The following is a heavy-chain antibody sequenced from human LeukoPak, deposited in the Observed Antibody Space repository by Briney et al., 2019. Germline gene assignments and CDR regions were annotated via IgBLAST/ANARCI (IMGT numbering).Heavy chain of an antibody. D-gene: IGHD3-22*01. CDR3: ARDGHRRYHYDSSGREDAFDI. Sequence: GASVKVSCKASGYTFTNYGISWVRQAPGQGLEWMGWISAYNGHTKYAQKVQGRVTMTRDTSTSTAYMELRSLRSDDTAVYYCARDGHRRYHYDSSGREDAFDIWGQGTVVTVSS. CDR2: ISAYNGHT. V-gene: IGHV1-18*01. J-gene: IGHJ3*02. CDR1: GYTFTNYG.